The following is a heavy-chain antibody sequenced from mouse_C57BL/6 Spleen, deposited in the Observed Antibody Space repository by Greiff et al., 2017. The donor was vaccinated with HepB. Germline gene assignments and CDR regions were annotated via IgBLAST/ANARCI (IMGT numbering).Heavy chain of an antibody. V-gene: IGHV5-4*01. D-gene: IGHD2-4*01. Sequence: EVQVVESGGGLVKPGGSLKLSCAASGFTFSSYAMSWVRQTPEKRLEWVATISDGGSYTYYPDNVKGRFTISRDNAKNNLYLQMSHLKSEDTAMYYCASSTMISSYAMDYWGQGTSVTVSS. J-gene: IGHJ4*01. CDR2: ISDGGSYT. CDR3: ASSTMISSYAMDY. CDR1: GFTFSSYA.